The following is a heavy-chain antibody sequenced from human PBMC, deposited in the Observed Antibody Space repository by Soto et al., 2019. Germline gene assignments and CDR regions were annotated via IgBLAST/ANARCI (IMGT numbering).Heavy chain of an antibody. CDR3: ARVPFLGYCSGGSCYGNWFDP. J-gene: IGHJ5*02. V-gene: IGHV1-18*01. D-gene: IGHD2-15*01. CDR1: GYTFTSYG. Sequence: ASVKVSCKASGYTFTSYGISWVRQAPGQGLEWMGWISAYNGNTNYAQKLQGRVTMTTDTSTSTAYMELRSLRSDDTAVYYCARVPFLGYCSGGSCYGNWFDPWGQGTLVTVSS. CDR2: ISAYNGNT.